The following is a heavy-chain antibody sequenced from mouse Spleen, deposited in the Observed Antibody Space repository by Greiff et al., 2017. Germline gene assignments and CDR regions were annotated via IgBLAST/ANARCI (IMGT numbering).Heavy chain of an antibody. D-gene: IGHD1-1*01. Sequence: EVQVVESGGGLVKPGGSLKLSCAASGFTFSDYGMHWVRQAPEKGLEWVAYISSGSSTFYYADTVKGRFTISRDNAKNTLFLQMTSLRSEDTAMYYCARRLYYYGSSYPAWFAYWGQGTLVTVSA. V-gene: IGHV5-17*01. CDR1: GFTFSDYG. J-gene: IGHJ3*01. CDR2: ISSGSSTF. CDR3: ARRLYYYGSSYPAWFAY.